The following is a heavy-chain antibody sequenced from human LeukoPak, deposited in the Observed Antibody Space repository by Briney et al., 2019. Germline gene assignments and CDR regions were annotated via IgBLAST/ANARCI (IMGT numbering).Heavy chain of an antibody. J-gene: IGHJ4*02. V-gene: IGHV3-30*04. D-gene: IGHD6-6*01. Sequence: GGSLRLSCAASGFTFSSYAMYWVRQAPGKGLEWVAVISYDGSNKYYADSVKGRFTISRDNSKNTLYLQMNSLRAEDTAVYYCAKMDSSSSDYWGQGTLVTVSS. CDR1: GFTFSSYA. CDR3: AKMDSSSSDY. CDR2: ISYDGSNK.